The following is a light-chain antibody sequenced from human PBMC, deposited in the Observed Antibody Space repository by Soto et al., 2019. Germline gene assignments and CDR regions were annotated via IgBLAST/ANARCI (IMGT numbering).Light chain of an antibody. J-gene: IGKJ4*01. CDR2: AAS. CDR3: QHSSSMPLT. V-gene: IGKV1-39*01. Sequence: DIQMTQSPSSLSASVGDRVTITCRASQSISGYLNWYQQKPGKPPELLIYAASSVYSGVPSRFSGGGSGTYFTLTINTLQPEDFATYYCQHSSSMPLTFGGGTKVEIK. CDR1: QSISGY.